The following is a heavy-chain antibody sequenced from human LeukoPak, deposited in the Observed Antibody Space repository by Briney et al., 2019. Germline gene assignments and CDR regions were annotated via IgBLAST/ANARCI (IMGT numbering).Heavy chain of an antibody. CDR2: IRYDASNK. D-gene: IGHD1-26*01. Sequence: PGGSLRLSCAASGFIFSSYGMHWVRQAPGKGLEWVAFIRYDASNKYYADSVKGRFTISRDNSKNTLYLQMNSLRAEDTAVYYCAKESGSYGRFDYWGQGTLVTVSS. J-gene: IGHJ4*02. V-gene: IGHV3-30*02. CDR1: GFIFSSYG. CDR3: AKESGSYGRFDY.